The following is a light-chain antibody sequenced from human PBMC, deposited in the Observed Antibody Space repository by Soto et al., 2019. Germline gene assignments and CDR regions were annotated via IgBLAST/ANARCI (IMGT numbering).Light chain of an antibody. CDR1: SSNIESNY. V-gene: IGLV1-47*01. CDR2: RND. CDR3: AAWDDSLSALV. Sequence: QLVLTQPPSASGTPGQRVTISCSGSSSNIESNYVYWYQQLPGSAPKLLIYRNDQRPSGVPDRLSGSKSGTSASLAISGLRSEDEADYYCAAWDDSLSALVFGGGTKLTVL. J-gene: IGLJ3*02.